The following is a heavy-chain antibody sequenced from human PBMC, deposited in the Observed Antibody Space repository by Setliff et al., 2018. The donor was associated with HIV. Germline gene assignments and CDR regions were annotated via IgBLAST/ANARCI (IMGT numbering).Heavy chain of an antibody. CDR3: AREEKLSAVAGTMYYYYAMDV. D-gene: IGHD6-19*01. CDR1: GYSISSGYY. J-gene: IGHJ6*02. V-gene: IGHV4-38-2*02. Sequence: SETLSLTCVVSGYSISSGYYWGWIRQPPGTGLEWIGSFYHSTAYYNPSLKGRVTISVDTSKNQFSLKLSSVTAADTAVYYCAREEKLSAVAGTMYYYYAMDVWGQGTTVTVSS. CDR2: FYHSTA.